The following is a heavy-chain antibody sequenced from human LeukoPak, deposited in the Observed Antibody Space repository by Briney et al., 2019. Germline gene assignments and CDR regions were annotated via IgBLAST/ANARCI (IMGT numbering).Heavy chain of an antibody. CDR3: AKGPVGYYGMDV. CDR2: ISGSGGST. V-gene: IGHV3-23*01. Sequence: PGGSLRLSCAASGFTFSSYAMSWVRQAPGKGLEWVSAISGSGGSTYYADSVRGRFTISRDNSKNTLYLQMNSLRAEDTAVYYCAKGPVGYYGMDVWGQGTTVTVSS. CDR1: GFTFSSYA. J-gene: IGHJ6*02.